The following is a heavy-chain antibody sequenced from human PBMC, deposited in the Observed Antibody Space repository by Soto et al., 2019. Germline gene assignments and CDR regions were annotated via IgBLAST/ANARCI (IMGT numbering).Heavy chain of an antibody. CDR2: IIPIFGTA. J-gene: IGHJ6*02. D-gene: IGHD2-2*01. V-gene: IGHV1-69*13. Sequence: SVKVSCKASGGTFSSYAVSWVRQAPGQGLEWMGGIIPIFGTANYAQKFQGRVTITADESTSTAYMELSSLRSEDTAVYYCARDEVPAAISYYYYGMDVWGQGTTVTVSS. CDR1: GGTFSSYA. CDR3: ARDEVPAAISYYYYGMDV.